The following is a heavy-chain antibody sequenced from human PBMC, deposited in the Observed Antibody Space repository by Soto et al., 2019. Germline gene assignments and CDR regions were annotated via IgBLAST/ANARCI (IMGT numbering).Heavy chain of an antibody. CDR2: IRSKANSYAT. Sequence: EVQLVESGGGLVQPGGSLKLSCAASGFTFSGSAMHWVRQASGKGLEWVGRIRSKANSYATAYVASVKGRFTISRDDSKNSAYLKMKRLKPEDTAVYYCTSQGYSYGFVYWGQGTLVTVSS. D-gene: IGHD5-18*01. V-gene: IGHV3-73*02. CDR1: GFTFSGSA. CDR3: TSQGYSYGFVY. J-gene: IGHJ4*02.